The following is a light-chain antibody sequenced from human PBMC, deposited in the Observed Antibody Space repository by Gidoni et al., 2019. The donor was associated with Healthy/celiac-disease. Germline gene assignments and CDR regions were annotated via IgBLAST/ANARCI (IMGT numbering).Light chain of an antibody. CDR1: QSISSW. J-gene: IGKJ1*01. V-gene: IGKV1-5*03. CDR2: KAS. Sequence: DIQMTQSPSTLSASVGDRVTITCWASQSISSWLAWYQQKPGKAPKLLIYKASSLESGVPSRFSGSGSGTEFTLTISSLQPDDFATYYCQQYNQGTFGQGTKVEIK. CDR3: QQYNQGT.